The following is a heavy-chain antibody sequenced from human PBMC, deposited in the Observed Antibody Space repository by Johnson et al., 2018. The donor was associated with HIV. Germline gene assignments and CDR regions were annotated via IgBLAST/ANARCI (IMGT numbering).Heavy chain of an antibody. CDR1: GFTFSSYD. CDR3: ARGDYGGNLDAFDI. J-gene: IGHJ3*02. CDR2: IGTAGAT. Sequence: VQLVESGGGLVQPGGSLRLSCAASGFTFSSYDMHWVRQATGKGLEWVSAIGTAGATYYPGSVKGRFTISRENAKNSLYRQMNSLRAGDTAVYYCARGDYGGNLDAFDIWGQGTMVTVSS. D-gene: IGHD4-23*01. V-gene: IGHV3-13*01.